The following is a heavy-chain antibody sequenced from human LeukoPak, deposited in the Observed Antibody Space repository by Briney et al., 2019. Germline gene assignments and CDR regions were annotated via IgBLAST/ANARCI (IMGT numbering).Heavy chain of an antibody. V-gene: IGHV1-2*02. D-gene: IGHD3-16*01. CDR2: INPNSGGT. J-gene: IGHJ4*02. CDR3: ARDWGPLGFPRPALDY. CDR1: GYTFTGYY. Sequence: ASVKVSCKASGYTFTGYYMHWVRQAPGQGLEWMGWINPNSGGTNYAQKFQGRVTMTRDTSISTAYMELSRLRSDDTAVYYCARDWGPLGFPRPALDYWGQGTLVTVSS.